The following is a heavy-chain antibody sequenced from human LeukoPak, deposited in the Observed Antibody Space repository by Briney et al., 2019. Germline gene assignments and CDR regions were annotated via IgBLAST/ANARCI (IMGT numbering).Heavy chain of an antibody. CDR3: AKDAMAVAGNVNWFDP. CDR2: ISGSGGST. D-gene: IGHD6-19*01. J-gene: IGHJ5*02. V-gene: IGHV3-23*01. Sequence: PGGSLRLSCAASGFTFDTYAMNWVRQAPGKGLEWVSVISGSGGSTYYADSVKGRFTISRDNSRNTLYLQVNSLRAEDTALYYCAKDAMAVAGNVNWFDPWGQGTLVTVSS. CDR1: GFTFDTYA.